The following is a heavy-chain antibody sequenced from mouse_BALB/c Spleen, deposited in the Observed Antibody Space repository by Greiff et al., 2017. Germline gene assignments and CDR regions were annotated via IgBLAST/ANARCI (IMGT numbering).Heavy chain of an antibody. V-gene: IGHV3-6*02. CDR3: ARGDGYPFAY. J-gene: IGHJ3*01. D-gene: IGHD2-3*01. CDR1: GYSITSGYY. Sequence: DVQLQESGPGLVKPSQSLSLTCSVTGYSITSGYYWNWIRQFPGNKLEWMGYISYDGSNNYNPSLKTRISITRDTSKNQFFLKLNSVTTEDTATYYCARGDGYPFAYWGQGTLVTVSA. CDR2: ISYDGSN.